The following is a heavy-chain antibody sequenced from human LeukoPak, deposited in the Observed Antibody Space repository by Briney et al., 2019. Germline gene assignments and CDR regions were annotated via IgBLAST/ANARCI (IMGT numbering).Heavy chain of an antibody. CDR3: AKYLSGYGTRY. Sequence: GGSLRLSCAASGFTFSSYDMSWVRQAPGKGLEWVSAIRGSGDSTYYADSVKGRFTISRDSSKNTLYLQMNSLRAEDTALYYCAKYLSGYGTRYWGQGTLVTVSS. J-gene: IGHJ4*02. CDR1: GFTFSSYD. V-gene: IGHV3-23*01. CDR2: IRGSGDST. D-gene: IGHD5-12*01.